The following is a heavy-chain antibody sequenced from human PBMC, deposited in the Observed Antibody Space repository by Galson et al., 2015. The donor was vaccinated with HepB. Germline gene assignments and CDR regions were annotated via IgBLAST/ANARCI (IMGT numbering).Heavy chain of an antibody. Sequence: SLRLSCAASGFTFNAYTINWVRQAPGKGLEWVSLISGGSIDIYYAGSVKGRFTISRDNAKNSLYLQMNSLRAEDTAVYYCAKDPRYHRQGGTWFDPWGQGTLVTISS. J-gene: IGHJ5*02. CDR3: AKDPRYHRQGGTWFDP. V-gene: IGHV3-21*04. CDR1: GFTFNAYT. D-gene: IGHD2-2*01. CDR2: ISGGSIDI.